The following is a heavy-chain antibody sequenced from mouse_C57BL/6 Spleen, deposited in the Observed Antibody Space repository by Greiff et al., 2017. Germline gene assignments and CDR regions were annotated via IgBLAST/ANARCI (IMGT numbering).Heavy chain of an antibody. CDR2: ISDGGSYT. J-gene: IGHJ4*01. CDR1: GFTFSSYA. Sequence: EVKLVESGGGLVKPGGSLKLSCAASGFTFSSYAMSWVRQTPEKRLEWVATISDGGSYTYYPDNVKGRFTISRDNAKNNLYLQMSHLKSEDTAMYYCARDEGSTVVDYYAMDYWGQGTSVTVSS. V-gene: IGHV5-4*01. D-gene: IGHD1-1*01. CDR3: ARDEGSTVVDYYAMDY.